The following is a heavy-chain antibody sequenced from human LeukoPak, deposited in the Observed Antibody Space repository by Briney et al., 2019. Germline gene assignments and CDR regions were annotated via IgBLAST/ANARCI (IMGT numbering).Heavy chain of an antibody. CDR1: GGSFSGYY. CDR2: INHSGST. D-gene: IGHD3-22*01. V-gene: IGHV4-34*01. J-gene: IGHJ6*03. CDR3: ARGCDSSGYYYYYYYMDV. Sequence: PSETLSLTCAVYGGSFSGYYWSWIRQPPGKGLEWIGEINHSGSTNYNPSLKSRVTISVDTSKNQFSLKLSSVTAADTAVYYCARGCDSSGYYYYYYYMDVWGKGTTVTISS.